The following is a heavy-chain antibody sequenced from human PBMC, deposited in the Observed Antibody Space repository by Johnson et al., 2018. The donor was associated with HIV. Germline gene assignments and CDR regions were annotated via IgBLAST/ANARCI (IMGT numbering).Heavy chain of an antibody. D-gene: IGHD3-22*01. CDR2: ISYDGSNK. CDR3: ARAIVVDDDAFDI. V-gene: IGHV3-30*04. CDR1: GLSFSDYG. J-gene: IGHJ3*02. Sequence: VQLVESGGGVVQPGRSVRLSCAASGLSFSDYGMHWVRQAPGTGLEWVAVISYDGSNKYYADSVKGRFTISRDNSKNTLYLQMNSLRAEDTAVFYCARAIVVDDDAFDIWGQGTMVTVSS.